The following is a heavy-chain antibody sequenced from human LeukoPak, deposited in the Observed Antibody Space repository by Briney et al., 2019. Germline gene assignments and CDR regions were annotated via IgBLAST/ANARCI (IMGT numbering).Heavy chain of an antibody. D-gene: IGHD1-26*01. CDR2: ISGSGGST. Sequence: GGSLRLSCAASGFTLSSYAMSWVRQAPGKGLEWVSAISGSGGSTYYADSVKGQFTISRDNSKNTLYLQMNSLRAEDTAVYYCAKDGRQWELLYAFDIWGQGTMVTVSS. V-gene: IGHV3-23*01. CDR3: AKDGRQWELLYAFDI. J-gene: IGHJ3*02. CDR1: GFTLSSYA.